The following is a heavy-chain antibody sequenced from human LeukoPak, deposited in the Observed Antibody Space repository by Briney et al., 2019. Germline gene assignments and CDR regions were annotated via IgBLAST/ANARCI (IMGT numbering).Heavy chain of an antibody. CDR2: IYPGDSDT. Sequence: GESLKISCKGSGYSFTSYWIGWVRQMPGKGLEWMGIIYPGDSDTRYSPSFQGQVTISADKSISTAYLQWSSLKASDTAMYYCARQGGGSGLHSPRDVNWFDPWGQGTLATVSS. D-gene: IGHD6-19*01. CDR1: GYSFTSYW. V-gene: IGHV5-51*01. J-gene: IGHJ5*02. CDR3: ARQGGGSGLHSPRDVNWFDP.